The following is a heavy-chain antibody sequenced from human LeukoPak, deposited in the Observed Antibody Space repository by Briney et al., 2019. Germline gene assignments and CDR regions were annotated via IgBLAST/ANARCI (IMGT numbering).Heavy chain of an antibody. Sequence: ASVKVSCKASGYTFTSYYMHWVRQAPGQGLEWMGIINPSGGSTSYAQKFQGRVTMTRDTSTSTVYMELSSLRSEDTAVYYCARDAGYCSSTSCYPGGYLDCWGQGTLVTVSS. CDR1: GYTFTSYY. D-gene: IGHD2-2*01. CDR3: ARDAGYCSSTSCYPGGYLDC. V-gene: IGHV1-46*01. J-gene: IGHJ4*02. CDR2: INPSGGST.